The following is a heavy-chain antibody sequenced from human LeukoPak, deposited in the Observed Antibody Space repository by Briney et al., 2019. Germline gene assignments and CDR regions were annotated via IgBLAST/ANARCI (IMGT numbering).Heavy chain of an antibody. CDR3: ASYYDSSGFQSSGFDY. CDR1: GYIFTSYW. CDR2: IYPGDSDT. Sequence: ESLKISCQGPGYIFTSYWIGWVRHLPAKRQETVGIIYPGDSDTRYSPSFQGQVTISADKSISTAYLQWSSLKASDTAMYYCASYYDSSGFQSSGFDYWGQGTLVTVSS. V-gene: IGHV5-51*01. D-gene: IGHD3-22*01. J-gene: IGHJ4*02.